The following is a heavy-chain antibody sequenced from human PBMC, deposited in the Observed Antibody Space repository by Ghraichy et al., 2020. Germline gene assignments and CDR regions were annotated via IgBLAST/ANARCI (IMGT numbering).Heavy chain of an antibody. J-gene: IGHJ4*02. CDR3: ARGRGSSSYNQVFDY. V-gene: IGHV3-48*02. D-gene: IGHD6-6*01. CDR2: IISSSTII. CDR1: GFTFSSSS. Sequence: GGSLRLSCTASGFTFSSSSMNWVRQAPGKGLEWVSYIISSSTIIYYADSVKGRFTISRDNAKNSLYLQMNSLRDEDTAVYYCARGRGSSSYNQVFDYWGQGVLVPVSS.